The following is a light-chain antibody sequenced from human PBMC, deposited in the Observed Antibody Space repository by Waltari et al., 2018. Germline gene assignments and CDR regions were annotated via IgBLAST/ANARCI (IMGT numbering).Light chain of an antibody. J-gene: IGLJ1*01. CDR2: DVA. Sequence: QSALTQPASVSGSPGQSITISCTGTASAIGNYDHFSWYQQHPGKAPKLHIYDVANRPSGVSDRFSGSKSGNTASLTISGLQAEDEADYYCKSFTNRLTYVFGSGTKVSV. CDR3: KSFTNRLTYV. V-gene: IGLV2-14*03. CDR1: ASAIGNYDH.